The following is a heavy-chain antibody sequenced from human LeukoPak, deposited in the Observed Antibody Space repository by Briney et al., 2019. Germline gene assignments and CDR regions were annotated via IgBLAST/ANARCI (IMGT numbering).Heavy chain of an antibody. CDR2: IITIFGTA. CDR1: GGTFSSYA. Sequence: EASVKVSCKASGGTFSSYAISWVRQAPGQGLEWMGGIITIFGTANYAQKFQGRVTITADESTSTAYMELSSLRSEDTAVYYCARESTRGYCSGGSCYIDAFDIWGQGTMVTVSS. V-gene: IGHV1-69*13. CDR3: ARESTRGYCSGGSCYIDAFDI. D-gene: IGHD2-15*01. J-gene: IGHJ3*02.